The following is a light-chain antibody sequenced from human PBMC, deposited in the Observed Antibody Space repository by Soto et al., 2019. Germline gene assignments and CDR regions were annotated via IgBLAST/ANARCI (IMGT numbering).Light chain of an antibody. Sequence: VLTQSPGSLSCSPGQISTLSCSSSQTLSPNYLAWCQQKPGHPPRLLIYGSSKRANGITDRFSGSGSGTDFTPTISRLEPDDFGVYFCQQYSALPMTVGQGTRLEIK. CDR2: GSS. CDR3: QQYSALPMT. V-gene: IGKV3-20*01. CDR1: QTLSPNY. J-gene: IGKJ5*01.